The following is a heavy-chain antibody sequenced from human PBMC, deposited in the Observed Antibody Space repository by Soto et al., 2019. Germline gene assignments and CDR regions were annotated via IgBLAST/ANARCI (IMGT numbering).Heavy chain of an antibody. CDR1: GFTFSSYG. V-gene: IGHV3-33*01. D-gene: IGHD1-26*01. Sequence: QVQLVESGGGVVQPGRSLRLSCAASGFTFSSYGMHWVRQAPGKGLEWVAVIWYDGSNKYYADSVKGRFTISRDNSKNTLYLQMNSLRAEDTAVDYCARERELKYYYYGMDVWGQGTTVTVSS. CDR2: IWYDGSNK. CDR3: ARERELKYYYYGMDV. J-gene: IGHJ6*02.